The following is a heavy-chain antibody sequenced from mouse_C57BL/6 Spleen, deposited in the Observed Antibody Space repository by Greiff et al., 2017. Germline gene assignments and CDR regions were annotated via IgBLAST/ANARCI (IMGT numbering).Heavy chain of an antibody. J-gene: IGHJ2*01. CDR3: ARWAGSSYEGGDD. Sequence: VQLQQSGAELARPGASVKLSCKASGYTFTSYGISWVKQRTGQGLEWIGEIYPRSGNTYYNEKFKGKATLTADKSSSTAYMELRSLTSEDSAVYFCARWAGSSYEGGDDWGQGTTLTVSS. CDR1: GYTFTSYG. D-gene: IGHD1-1*01. CDR2: IYPRSGNT. V-gene: IGHV1-81*01.